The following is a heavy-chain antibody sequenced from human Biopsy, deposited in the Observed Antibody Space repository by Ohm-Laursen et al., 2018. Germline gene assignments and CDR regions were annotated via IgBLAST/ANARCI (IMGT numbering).Heavy chain of an antibody. D-gene: IGHD3-22*01. CDR3: ARDRGYYSDRTVPGYFDL. V-gene: IGHV4-59*01. CDR1: GDSISSYY. CDR2: VYYTGST. Sequence: TLSLTCTVSGDSISSYYWSWIRQPPGKGLQWIGYVYYTGSTDYNPSLQSRVTISVDTSKNHFSLRLRSVTPADTAIYYCARDRGYYSDRTVPGYFDLGGRGTRVTVSS. J-gene: IGHJ2*01.